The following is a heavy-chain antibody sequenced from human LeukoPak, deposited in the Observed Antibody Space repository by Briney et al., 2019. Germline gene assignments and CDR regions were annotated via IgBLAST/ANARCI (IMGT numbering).Heavy chain of an antibody. V-gene: IGHV4-59*01. CDR3: ARVYGDYLFDY. CDR2: IHYTGST. Sequence: SETLSLTCTVSGGSINSYFWSWIRQPPGKGLEWIGYIHYTGSTNYNPSPKSRVTISLDTSKKYFSLNLTSVTAADTAVYYCARVYGDYLFDYWGQGTLVTVSS. CDR1: GGSINSYF. D-gene: IGHD4-17*01. J-gene: IGHJ4*02.